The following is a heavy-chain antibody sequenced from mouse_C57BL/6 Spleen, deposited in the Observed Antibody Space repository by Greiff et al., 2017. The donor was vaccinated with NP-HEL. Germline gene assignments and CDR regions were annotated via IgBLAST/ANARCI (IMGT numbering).Heavy chain of an antibody. CDR1: GYTFTSYW. CDR2: INPSSGYT. J-gene: IGHJ4*01. CDR3: ARRDGNYGYAMDY. D-gene: IGHD2-1*01. V-gene: IGHV1-7*01. Sequence: VQLQQSGAELAKPGASVKLSCKASGYTFTSYWMHWVKQRPGQGLEWIGYINPSSGYTKYNQKFKDKATLTADKSSSTAYMKLSSLTYEDSAVYYCARRDGNYGYAMDYWGQGTSVTVSS.